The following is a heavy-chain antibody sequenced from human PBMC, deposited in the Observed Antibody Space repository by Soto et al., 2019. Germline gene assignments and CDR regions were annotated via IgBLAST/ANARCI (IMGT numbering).Heavy chain of an antibody. D-gene: IGHD2-15*01. CDR3: AKGVVVVAATLSNFDY. V-gene: IGHV3-23*01. CDR2: ISGSGGST. J-gene: IGHJ4*02. Sequence: VGSLRLSCAASGFTFSSYAMSWVRQAPGKGLEWVSAISGSGGSTYYADSVKGRFTISRDNSKNTLYLQMNSLRAEDTAVYYCAKGVVVVAATLSNFDYRGQGTLVTVSS. CDR1: GFTFSSYA.